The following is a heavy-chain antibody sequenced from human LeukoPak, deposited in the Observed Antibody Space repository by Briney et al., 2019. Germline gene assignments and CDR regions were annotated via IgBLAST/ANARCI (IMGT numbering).Heavy chain of an antibody. J-gene: IGHJ4*02. D-gene: IGHD5-18*01. CDR2: ISSSSSYI. Sequence: GGSLRLSCVASGFTFSSYSMNWVRQAPGKGLEWVSSISSSSSYIYYADSVKGRFTISRDNAKNSLYLQMNSLRAEDTAVYYCARDLAYSYGFVDYYFDYWGQGTLVTVPS. CDR1: GFTFSSYS. CDR3: ARDLAYSYGFVDYYFDY. V-gene: IGHV3-21*01.